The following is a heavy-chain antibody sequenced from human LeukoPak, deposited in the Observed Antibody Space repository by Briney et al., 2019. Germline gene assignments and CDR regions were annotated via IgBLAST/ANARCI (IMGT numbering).Heavy chain of an antibody. CDR3: VSQEVVPH. V-gene: IGHV3-7*01. Sequence: PGGSLRLSCAASGFSFTNYCMSWVRQAPGKGLEWVANVKEDGTTKQYVDSVKGRFTISRDNAKNSLYLQMDSLRAEDTAVYYCVSQEVVPHWGQGTLVSVSS. D-gene: IGHD2-15*01. CDR2: VKEDGTTK. J-gene: IGHJ4*02. CDR1: GFSFTNYC.